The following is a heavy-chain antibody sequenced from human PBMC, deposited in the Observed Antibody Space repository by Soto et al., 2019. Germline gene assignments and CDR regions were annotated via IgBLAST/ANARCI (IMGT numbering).Heavy chain of an antibody. CDR1: GYTFTSYA. D-gene: IGHD2-2*02. Sequence: ASVKVSCKASGYTFTSYAMHWVRQAPGQRLEWMGWISADNGNTNYAQKLQGRVTMTTDTSASTAYMELRSLRSDDTAVYYCARYIVVVPAAIEVYYYYYMDVWGKGTTVTVSS. CDR3: ARYIVVVPAAIEVYYYYYMDV. CDR2: ISADNGNT. J-gene: IGHJ6*03. V-gene: IGHV1-3*01.